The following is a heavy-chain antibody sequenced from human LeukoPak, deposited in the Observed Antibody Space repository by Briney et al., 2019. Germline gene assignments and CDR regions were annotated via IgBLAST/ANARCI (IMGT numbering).Heavy chain of an antibody. CDR2: ISAYNGNT. CDR1: GYTFTSYG. J-gene: IGHJ3*02. V-gene: IGHV1-18*01. Sequence: GASVKVSCKASGYTFTSYGISWVRQAPGQGLEWMGWISAYNGNTNYAQKLQGRVTMTTDTSTSTAYMELRSLRSDDTAVYYCARDQWRYSESPDAFDIWGQGTMVTVSS. D-gene: IGHD1-26*01. CDR3: ARDQWRYSESPDAFDI.